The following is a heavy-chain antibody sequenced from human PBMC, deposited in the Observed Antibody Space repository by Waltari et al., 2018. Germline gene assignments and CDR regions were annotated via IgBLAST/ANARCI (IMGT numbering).Heavy chain of an antibody. J-gene: IGHJ6*02. CDR3: ARGGKQWLYPRGMDV. CDR1: GGSFSGYY. CDR2: INHSGST. V-gene: IGHV4-34*01. D-gene: IGHD6-19*01. Sequence: QVQLQQWGAGLLKPSATLSLTCAVYGGSFSGYYWSWIRQPPGKGLEWIGEINHSGSTNYNPSLKSRVTISVDTSKNQFSLKLSSVTAADTAVYYCARGGKQWLYPRGMDVWGQGTTVTVSS.